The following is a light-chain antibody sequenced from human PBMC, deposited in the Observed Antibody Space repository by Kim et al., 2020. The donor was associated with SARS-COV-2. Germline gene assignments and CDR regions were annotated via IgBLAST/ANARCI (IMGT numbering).Light chain of an antibody. CDR1: QSVSSSS. V-gene: IGKV3-15*01. J-gene: IGKJ1*01. CDR3: QQYDDWWT. Sequence: SPGERATLSCRASQSVSSSSLAWYQHKPGQAPRLLIYGASARATGVPARFSGSGSGTEFTLTISNLQSEDVAVYYCQQYDDWWTFGQGTKVDIK. CDR2: GAS.